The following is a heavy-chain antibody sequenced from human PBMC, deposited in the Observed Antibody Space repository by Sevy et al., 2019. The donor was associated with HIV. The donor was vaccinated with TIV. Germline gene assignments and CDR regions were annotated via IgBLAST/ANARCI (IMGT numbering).Heavy chain of an antibody. CDR3: ARDPLYYSHRDSYHLKYYFDY. CDR1: GFAFSRYG. CDR2: IWHDGNYK. D-gene: IGHD3-10*01. Sequence: GGSLRLSCGASGFAFSRYGMHWVRQAPGQGLEWVAVIWHDGNYKYYADSVKGRFTISGDNSKNTVYLQMNSLRGDDSAVYFCARDPLYYSHRDSYHLKYYFDYWGQGTQVTVSS. J-gene: IGHJ4*02. V-gene: IGHV3-33*01.